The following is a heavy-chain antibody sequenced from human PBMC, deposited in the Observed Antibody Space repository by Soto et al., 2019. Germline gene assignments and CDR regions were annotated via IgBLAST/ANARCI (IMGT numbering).Heavy chain of an antibody. J-gene: IGHJ3*02. V-gene: IGHV3-21*01. CDR3: EREYYDAFDI. D-gene: IGHD1-26*01. Sequence: PGGSLSLSCAASGFTFSSYSMNWVRQAPGKGLEWVSSISSSSSYIYYADSVKGRFTISRDNAKNSLYLQMKSLRDEDKAVYYCEREYYDAFDIWGQGTMVTVSS. CDR1: GFTFSSYS. CDR2: ISSSSSYI.